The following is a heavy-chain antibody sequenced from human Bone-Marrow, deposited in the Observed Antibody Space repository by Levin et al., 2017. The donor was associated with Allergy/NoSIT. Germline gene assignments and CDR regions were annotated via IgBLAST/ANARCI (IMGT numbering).Heavy chain of an antibody. J-gene: IGHJ4*02. CDR1: GFSVSGNY. D-gene: IGHD3-10*01. CDR3: ASGLSHFGSGTYDNY. CDR2: IYSGGTT. V-gene: IGHV3-53*01. Sequence: GESLKISCAASGFSVSGNYMSWVRQAPGKGLEFVSIIYSGGTTAYGDSVKGRFSLSRDNSKNTLYLQMNSLRVEDTAVYYCASGLSHFGSGTYDNYWGQGTLVTVSS.